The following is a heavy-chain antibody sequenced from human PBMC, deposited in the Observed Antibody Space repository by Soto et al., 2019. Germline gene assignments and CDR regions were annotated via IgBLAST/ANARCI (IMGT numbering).Heavy chain of an antibody. CDR1: GGSISSYY. V-gene: IGHV4-34*01. CDR2: INHSGST. J-gene: IGHJ4*02. CDR3: AREHRAGIAARHRGTDY. D-gene: IGHD6-6*01. Sequence: SETLSLTCTVSGGSISSYYWSWIRQPPGKGLEWIGEINHSGSTNYNPSLKSRVTISVDTSKNQFSLKLSSVTAADTAVYYCAREHRAGIAARHRGTDYWRQGTLVTVSS.